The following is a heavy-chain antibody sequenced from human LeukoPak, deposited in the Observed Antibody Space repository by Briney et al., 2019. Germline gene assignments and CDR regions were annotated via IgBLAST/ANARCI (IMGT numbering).Heavy chain of an antibody. D-gene: IGHD6-6*01. CDR2: ISSNGGST. CDR1: GFTFSSYA. V-gene: IGHV3-64*01. J-gene: IGHJ4*02. Sequence: GGSLRLSCAASGFTFSSYAMHWVRQAPGKGLEYVSAISSNGGSTYYANSVKGRFTIPRDNSKNTLYLQMGSLRAEDMAVYYCARSTISSSSYYFDYWGQGTLVTVSS. CDR3: ARSTISSSSYYFDY.